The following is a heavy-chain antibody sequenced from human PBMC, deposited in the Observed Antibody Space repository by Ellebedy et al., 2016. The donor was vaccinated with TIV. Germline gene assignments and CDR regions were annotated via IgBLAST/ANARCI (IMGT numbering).Heavy chain of an antibody. CDR2: IKQDGSEK. J-gene: IGHJ3*02. Sequence: GESLKISCAASGFSFRSYWMSWVRQAPGKGLEWVANIKQDGSEKYHVDSVRGRFTISRDNARNALFLQMNSLRAEDTAVYYCVTDGSYGDYRSPTHAFVIWGQGTMVAVSS. D-gene: IGHD4-17*01. V-gene: IGHV3-7*01. CDR1: GFSFRSYW. CDR3: VTDGSYGDYRSPTHAFVI.